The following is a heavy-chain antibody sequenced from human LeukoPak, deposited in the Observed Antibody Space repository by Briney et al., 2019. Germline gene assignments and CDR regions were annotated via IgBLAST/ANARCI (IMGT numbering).Heavy chain of an antibody. Sequence: SETLSLTCAVYGENFSIYFYSWIRQPPGKGLEWIGEINHGGSTSYNPSLKSRVTISVDTSKNQFSLRLSSVTAADTAMCYCARPGLAYCGADCYSTEGYYFDYWSQGTLVTVSS. J-gene: IGHJ4*02. CDR2: INHGGST. CDR3: ARPGLAYCGADCYSTEGYYFDY. D-gene: IGHD2-21*01. CDR1: GENFSIYF. V-gene: IGHV4-34*01.